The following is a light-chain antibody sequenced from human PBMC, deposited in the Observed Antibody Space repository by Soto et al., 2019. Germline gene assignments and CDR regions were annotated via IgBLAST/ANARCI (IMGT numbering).Light chain of an antibody. V-gene: IGKV2D-29*01. CDR1: QSLVYSAGTTY. CDR3: TQSIQLWT. J-gene: IGKJ1*01. CDR2: EVS. Sequence: DVMMTQSPLSLPVTLGQPASISCSSNQSLVYSAGTTYLYWYLQKPGQPPNILIYEVSNRFSGLQDRFSGSGSGTDFTLKIRRVEAEDVGVYYCTQSIQLWTVGQGTQVDIK.